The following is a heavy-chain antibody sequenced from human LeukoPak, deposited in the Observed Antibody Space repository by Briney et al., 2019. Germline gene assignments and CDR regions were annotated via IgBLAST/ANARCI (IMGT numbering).Heavy chain of an antibody. Sequence: SETLSLTCAVYGGSFSGYYWSWIRQPPGKGLEWIGEINHSGSTNYNPSLKSRVTISVDTSKNQFSLKLSSVTAADTAVYYCAKGNRTTIFGVVLREYYVDYWGQGALVTVSS. J-gene: IGHJ4*02. D-gene: IGHD3-3*01. V-gene: IGHV4-34*01. CDR3: AKGNRTTIFGVVLREYYVDY. CDR1: GGSFSGYY. CDR2: INHSGST.